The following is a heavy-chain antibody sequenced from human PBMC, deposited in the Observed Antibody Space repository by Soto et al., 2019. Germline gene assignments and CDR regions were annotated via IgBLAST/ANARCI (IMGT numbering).Heavy chain of an antibody. CDR1: GYTFTSYA. J-gene: IGHJ3*02. D-gene: IGHD6-13*01. V-gene: IGHV1-3*01. CDR2: INAGNGNT. Sequence: ASVKVSCKASGYTFTSYAMHWVRQAPGQRLEWMGWINAGNGNTKYSQKFQGRVTITRDTSASTAYMELSSLRSEDTAVYYCARAFRPIAAAGAFDIWGQGTMVTVSS. CDR3: ARAFRPIAAAGAFDI.